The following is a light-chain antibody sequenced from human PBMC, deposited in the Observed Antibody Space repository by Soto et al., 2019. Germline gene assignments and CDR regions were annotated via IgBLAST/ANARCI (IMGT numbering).Light chain of an antibody. CDR3: MQALQSPRT. CDR2: LVS. J-gene: IGKJ5*01. V-gene: IGKV2-28*01. Sequence: EIVLTQSPLSLPVTPGEPASISCRSSQSLLHSNGYNYVDWYLQKPGQSPQLLIYLVSNRASGVPDRFSGSGSGTDFTLKITRVEAEDVGLYYCMQALQSPRTLGQGTRLESK. CDR1: QSLLHSNGYNY.